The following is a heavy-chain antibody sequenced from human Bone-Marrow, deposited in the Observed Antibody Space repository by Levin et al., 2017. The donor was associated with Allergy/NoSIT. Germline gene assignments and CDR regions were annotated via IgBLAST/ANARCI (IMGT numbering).Heavy chain of an antibody. CDR3: AKRRRRLADWDFAL. Sequence: GSLRLSCTVSGGSISSGANYWGWIRPPPGKGLEWIGSIYHSGSAYSNSFLKGRATFTVDTSKTHFSLGLSSVSAADTAGYYCAKRRRRLADWDFALSGRGTLGTGS. J-gene: IGHJ2*01. CDR1: GGSISSGANY. CDR2: IYHSGSA. V-gene: IGHV4-39*02. D-gene: IGHD3-3*02.